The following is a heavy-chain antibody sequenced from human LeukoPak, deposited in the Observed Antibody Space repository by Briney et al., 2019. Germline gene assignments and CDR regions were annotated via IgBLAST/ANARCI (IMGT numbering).Heavy chain of an antibody. J-gene: IGHJ5*02. V-gene: IGHV3-74*01. Sequence: GGSLRLSCAASGFTFSRYWMHWVRQAPGKGLVWVSRINSDGSSTSYADSVKGRFTISRDNAKNSLYLQMNSLRAEDTAVYYCARDYGDYIFHWFDPWGQGTLVTVSS. CDR2: INSDGSST. CDR3: ARDYGDYIFHWFDP. CDR1: GFTFSRYW. D-gene: IGHD4-17*01.